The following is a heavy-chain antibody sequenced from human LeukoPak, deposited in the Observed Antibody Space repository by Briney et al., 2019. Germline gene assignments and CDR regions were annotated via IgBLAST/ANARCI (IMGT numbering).Heavy chain of an antibody. CDR3: ARTPFAGMATILDY. CDR2: IYPGDSDT. D-gene: IGHD5-24*01. CDR1: GYSFTSYW. Sequence: GESLKISCQGSGYSFTSYWIGGVRQLPGKGLEWMGIIYPGDSDTRYSPSFQGQVTISGDKSISTAYLQWSSLKASDTAMYYCARTPFAGMATILDYWGQGTLVTVSS. J-gene: IGHJ4*02. V-gene: IGHV5-51*01.